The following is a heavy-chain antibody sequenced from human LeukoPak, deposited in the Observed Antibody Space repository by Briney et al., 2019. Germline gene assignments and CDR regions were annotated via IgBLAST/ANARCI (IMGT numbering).Heavy chain of an antibody. Sequence: GGSLRLSCAASGFTFSSYAMSWVRQAPGKGLEWVATITYSDSNTYYADSVKGRFTISRDNFKNTLYLQMNSLRAEDTAVYYCAKRFDSSGQTKSFDYWGQGTLVTVSS. CDR1: GFTFSSYA. CDR2: ITYSDSNT. V-gene: IGHV3-23*01. J-gene: IGHJ4*02. CDR3: AKRFDSSGQTKSFDY. D-gene: IGHD3-22*01.